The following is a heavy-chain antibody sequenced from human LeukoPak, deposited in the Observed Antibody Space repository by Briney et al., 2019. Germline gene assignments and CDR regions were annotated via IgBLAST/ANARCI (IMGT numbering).Heavy chain of an antibody. J-gene: IGHJ4*02. CDR1: GGSFSGYY. V-gene: IGHV4-34*01. D-gene: IGHD1-7*01. CDR3: AFTTGNYYLDY. CDR2: INHSGSI. Sequence: SETLSLTCAVYGGSFSGYYWSWISHSPGKGLEWIGEINHSGSINYNPSLKSRVTVSVDSSRNQFSLILGSVTAADTAVYYCAFTTGNYYLDYWGQGTRVTVSS.